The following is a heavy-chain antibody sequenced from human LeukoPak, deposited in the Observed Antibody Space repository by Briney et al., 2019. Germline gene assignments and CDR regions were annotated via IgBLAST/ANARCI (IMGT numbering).Heavy chain of an antibody. CDR1: RFTFSNYA. Sequence: PGGSLRLSCAASRFTFSNYAMSWVRQAPGKGLEWVSAISGSGGSTYYADSVKGRFTISRDNSKNTLYLQMNSLRAEDTAVYYCAKRPIYGSGSYYSDYWGQGTLVTVSS. J-gene: IGHJ4*02. V-gene: IGHV3-23*01. CDR3: AKRPIYGSGSYYSDY. D-gene: IGHD3-10*01. CDR2: ISGSGGST.